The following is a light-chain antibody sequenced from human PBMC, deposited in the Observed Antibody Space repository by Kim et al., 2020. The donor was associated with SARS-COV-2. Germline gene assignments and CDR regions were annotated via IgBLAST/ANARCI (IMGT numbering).Light chain of an antibody. Sequence: EIVLTQSPATLSLSPGERATLSCRASQSVSNYLAWYQQKPGQPPRLLIYDTFNRATGIPARFSGSGSGTDFTLTISSLEPEDFAVYYCQQRSIWPPVTFGGGTKLEI. J-gene: IGKJ4*01. CDR3: QQRSIWPPVT. CDR1: QSVSNY. V-gene: IGKV3-11*01. CDR2: DTF.